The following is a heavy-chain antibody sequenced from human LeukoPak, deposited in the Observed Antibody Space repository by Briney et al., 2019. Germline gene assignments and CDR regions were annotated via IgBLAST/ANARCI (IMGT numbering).Heavy chain of an antibody. Sequence: GGSLRLSCAAYGFSFSNSWMTWVRQAPGKDLEWVASIIPDGSEVSYVGSVKGRFTISRDNAKNSVYLQMSSLRAEETGVFYCARDRGYTSFDYWGQGALVAVSS. D-gene: IGHD5-18*01. CDR3: ARDRGYTSFDY. V-gene: IGHV3-7*01. J-gene: IGHJ4*02. CDR2: IIPDGSEV. CDR1: GFSFSNSW.